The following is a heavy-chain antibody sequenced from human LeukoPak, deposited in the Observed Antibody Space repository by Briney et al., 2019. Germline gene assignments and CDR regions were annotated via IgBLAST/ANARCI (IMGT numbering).Heavy chain of an antibody. J-gene: IGHJ6*03. CDR1: GFTFSSYG. CDR3: AKVAYYYGSGYMDV. Sequence: GGSLRLSCAASGFTFSSYGMHWVRQAPGKGLEWVAVIRYDGSNKYYADSVKGRFTISRDNSKNTLYLQMNSLRAEDTAVYYCAKVAYYYGSGYMDVWGKGTTVTVSS. D-gene: IGHD3-10*01. V-gene: IGHV3-30*02. CDR2: IRYDGSNK.